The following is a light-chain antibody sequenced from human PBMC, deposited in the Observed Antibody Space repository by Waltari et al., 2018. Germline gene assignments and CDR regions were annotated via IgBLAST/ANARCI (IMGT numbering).Light chain of an antibody. CDR2: WAS. CDR1: HSILHSSNNKNY. Sequence: DIVMTQSPDSLTVSLGERATIHVKSSHSILHSSNNKNYLAWYQQKPGQPPNLLSYWASTRESGVPDRFSGSGSGTDFTLTISSLQAEDVAVYYCQQYYTAPYTFGQGTKLEIK. CDR3: QQYYTAPYT. J-gene: IGKJ2*01. V-gene: IGKV4-1*01.